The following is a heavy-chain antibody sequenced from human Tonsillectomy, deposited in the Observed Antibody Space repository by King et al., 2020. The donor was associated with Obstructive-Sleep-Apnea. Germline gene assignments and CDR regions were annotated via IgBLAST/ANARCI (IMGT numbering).Heavy chain of an antibody. V-gene: IGHV4-30-2*01. D-gene: IGHD3-22*01. CDR2: IYHSGST. CDR3: ARDYDRGAVDY. Sequence: LQLQESGSGLVKPSQTLSLTCAVSGGSISSGGYSWSWIRQPPGKGLEWIGYIYHSGSTYYNPSLKSRVTISVDRSKNQFSLKLSSVTAADTAVYYCARDYDRGAVDYWGQGTLVTVSS. J-gene: IGHJ4*02. CDR1: GGSISSGGYS.